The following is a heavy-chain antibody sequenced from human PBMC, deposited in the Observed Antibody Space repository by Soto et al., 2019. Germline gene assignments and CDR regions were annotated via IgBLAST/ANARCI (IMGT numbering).Heavy chain of an antibody. D-gene: IGHD4-17*01. Sequence: ASVKVSCKASGYTFTASGISWVRQAPGQGLEWMGWTSIYNGHTEYSPKFLGRVVMTTDTSADTAYLELRSLRPDVAALYYCARLDDYGASDQYFFDHWGQGTLVTASS. CDR2: TSIYNGHT. CDR1: GYTFTASG. J-gene: IGHJ4*02. V-gene: IGHV1-18*01. CDR3: ARLDDYGASDQYFFDH.